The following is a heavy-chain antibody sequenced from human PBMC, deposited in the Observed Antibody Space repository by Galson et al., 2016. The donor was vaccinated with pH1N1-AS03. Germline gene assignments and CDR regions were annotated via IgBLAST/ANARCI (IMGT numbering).Heavy chain of an antibody. D-gene: IGHD7-27*01. Sequence: SVKVSCKASGYTFTTYYVHWVRQAPGQGLEWMGWISAYNGNTNYAQKLQGRVTMATDTSTSTAYMELRSLRSDDTAVYYCARGPGTGDPEFDYWGQGTLVTVSS. V-gene: IGHV1-18*04. CDR2: ISAYNGNT. CDR3: ARGPGTGDPEFDY. CDR1: GYTFTTYY. J-gene: IGHJ4*02.